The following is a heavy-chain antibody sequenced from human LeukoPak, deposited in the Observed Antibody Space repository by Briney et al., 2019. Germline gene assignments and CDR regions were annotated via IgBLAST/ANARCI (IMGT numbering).Heavy chain of an antibody. CDR3: ARDRFYGDYWSSDY. V-gene: IGHV3-7*01. D-gene: IGHD4-17*01. CDR2: IKQDGSEK. J-gene: IGHJ4*02. Sequence: GESLRLSCSASGFTFSSFWMSWVRQAPGKGLEWVANIKQDGSEKYYVDSVKGRFTISRDNAKNSLYLQMNSLRAEDTAVYYCARDRFYGDYWSSDYWGQGTLVTVSS. CDR1: GFTFSSFW.